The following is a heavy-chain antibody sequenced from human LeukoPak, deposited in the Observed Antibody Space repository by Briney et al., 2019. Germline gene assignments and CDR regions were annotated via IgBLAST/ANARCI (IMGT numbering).Heavy chain of an antibody. Sequence: GGSLRLSCAASGFTFSSYSMNWVRQAPGKGLEWVSSISSSSSYIYYADSVKGRFTISRDNAKNSLYLQMNSLRAEDTAVYYCAREAVGLRFHFDYWGQGTLVTVSS. D-gene: IGHD1-26*01. CDR2: ISSSSSYI. CDR1: GFTFSSYS. CDR3: AREAVGLRFHFDY. J-gene: IGHJ4*02. V-gene: IGHV3-21*01.